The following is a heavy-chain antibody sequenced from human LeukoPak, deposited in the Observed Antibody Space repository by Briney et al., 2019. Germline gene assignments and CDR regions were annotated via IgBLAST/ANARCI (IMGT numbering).Heavy chain of an antibody. CDR1: GITLSNYG. V-gene: IGHV3-23*01. D-gene: IGHD3-22*01. J-gene: IGHJ4*02. CDR3: AKRGVVIRVILVGFHKEAYYFDS. Sequence: PGGSLRLSCAVSGITLSNYGMSWVRQAPGKGLEWVAGISGSGGSTNYAASVKGRLTISRDNPKNTLYLQMNSLRAEDTAVYFCAKRGVVIRVILVGFHKEAYYFDSWGQGALVTVSS. CDR2: ISGSGGST.